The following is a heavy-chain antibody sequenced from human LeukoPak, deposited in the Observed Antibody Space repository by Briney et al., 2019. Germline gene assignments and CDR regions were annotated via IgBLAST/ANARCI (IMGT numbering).Heavy chain of an antibody. D-gene: IGHD3-22*01. CDR1: GYAFIDYY. CDR2: INPNTGGT. V-gene: IGHV1-2*02. Sequence: ASVKVSCKASGYAFIDYYVHWVRQAPGQGLEWMGRINPNTGGTKYAQKFQGRVTVTADTSISTTYLEMSSLTSDDTAVYYCASDPKNFYDSKFDYFHMDVWGKGATVTISS. CDR3: ASDPKNFYDSKFDYFHMDV. J-gene: IGHJ6*03.